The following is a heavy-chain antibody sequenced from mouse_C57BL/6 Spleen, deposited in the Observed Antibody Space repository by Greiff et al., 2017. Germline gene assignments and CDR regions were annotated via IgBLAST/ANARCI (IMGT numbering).Heavy chain of an antibody. CDR2: ISSGSSTI. CDR3: ARVGSSCCFDY. CDR1: GFTFSDYG. V-gene: IGHV5-17*01. Sequence: EVQGVESGGGLVKPGGSLKLSCAASGFTFSDYGMHWVRQAPEKGLEWVAYISSGSSTIYYADKVKGRFTISRDNAKNTLFRQLTSLRSEDTAMYYCARVGSSCCFDYWGQGTTLTVSS. D-gene: IGHD3-2*02. J-gene: IGHJ2*01.